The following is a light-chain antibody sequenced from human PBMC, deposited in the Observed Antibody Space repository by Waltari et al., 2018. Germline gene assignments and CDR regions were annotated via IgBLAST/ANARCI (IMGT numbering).Light chain of an antibody. CDR1: SSDIGGYVY. J-gene: IGLJ1*01. V-gene: IGLV2-14*03. Sequence: QSPLTQPASVSASPGQSITISCTGTSSDIGGYVYASWYQQHPGRAPKRIIYEVDKRPSGISSRFSGSKSGNTASLTISGLQPEDEADYYCCSYTNSGTRVFGTGTKVTVL. CDR2: EVD. CDR3: CSYTNSGTRV.